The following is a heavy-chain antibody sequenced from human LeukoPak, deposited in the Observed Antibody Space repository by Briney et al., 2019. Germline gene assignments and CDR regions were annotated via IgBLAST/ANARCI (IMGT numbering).Heavy chain of an antibody. D-gene: IGHD3-3*01. V-gene: IGHV4-31*03. Sequence: SETLSLTCTVSGGSISSGGYYWSWIRQHPGKGLEWIGYIYYSGSTYYNPSLKSRVTISVDTPKNQFSLKLSSVTAADTAVYYCARMMEGDFWSGYYLSSRYFDYWGQGTLVTVSS. CDR1: GGSISSGGYY. J-gene: IGHJ4*02. CDR2: IYYSGST. CDR3: ARMMEGDFWSGYYLSSRYFDY.